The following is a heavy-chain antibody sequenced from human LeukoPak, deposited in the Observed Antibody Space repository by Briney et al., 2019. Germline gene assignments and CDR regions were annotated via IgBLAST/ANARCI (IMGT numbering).Heavy chain of an antibody. J-gene: IGHJ4*02. CDR1: GFTFSSYA. Sequence: GGSLRLSCAASGFTFSSYAMSWVRQAPGKGLEWVSAISGSGGSTYYADSVKGRFTISRDNSKNTLYLQMNSLRAEDTAVYYCAFTLTSRPGIPAGYWGQGTLVTVSS. CDR2: ISGSGGST. D-gene: IGHD3-10*01. V-gene: IGHV3-23*01. CDR3: AFTLTSRPGIPAGY.